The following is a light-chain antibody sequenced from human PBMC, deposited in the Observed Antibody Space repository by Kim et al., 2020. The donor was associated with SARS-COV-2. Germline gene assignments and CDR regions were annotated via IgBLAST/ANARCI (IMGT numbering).Light chain of an antibody. CDR2: KAS. Sequence: ASVGDRVTITCRASQSISSWLAWYQQKPGKAPKLLIYKASSLESGVPSRFSGSGSGTEFTLTISSLQPDDFATYDCQQYNSYPWTFGQGTKVDIK. J-gene: IGKJ1*01. V-gene: IGKV1-5*03. CDR3: QQYNSYPWT. CDR1: QSISSW.